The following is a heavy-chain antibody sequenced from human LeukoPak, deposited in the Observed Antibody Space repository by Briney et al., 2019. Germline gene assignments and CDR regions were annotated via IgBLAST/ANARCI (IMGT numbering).Heavy chain of an antibody. D-gene: IGHD3-10*01. V-gene: IGHV3-53*01. CDR1: GFTVSSNY. Sequence: GGSLRLSCAASGFTVSSNYMSWVRQAPGKGLEWVSVIYSGGSTYYADSVKGRFTISRDNSKNTLYLQMNSLRAEDTAVYYCAREIRLYGSGSRRGYYFDYWGQGTLVTVSS. CDR3: AREIRLYGSGSRRGYYFDY. J-gene: IGHJ4*02. CDR2: IYSGGST.